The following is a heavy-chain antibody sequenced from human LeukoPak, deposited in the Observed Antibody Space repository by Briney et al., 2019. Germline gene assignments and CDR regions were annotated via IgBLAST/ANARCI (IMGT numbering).Heavy chain of an antibody. D-gene: IGHD5-18*01. J-gene: IGHJ5*02. Sequence: PGGSLRLSCAASGFTFSSYAMHWVRQAPGKGLEWVAVISCDGSNKYYADSVKGRFTISRDNSKNTLYLQMNSLRAEDTAVYYCARAQTSGYSYGTDVDPWGQGTLVTVSS. CDR1: GFTFSSYA. CDR3: ARAQTSGYSYGTDVDP. V-gene: IGHV3-30*04. CDR2: ISCDGSNK.